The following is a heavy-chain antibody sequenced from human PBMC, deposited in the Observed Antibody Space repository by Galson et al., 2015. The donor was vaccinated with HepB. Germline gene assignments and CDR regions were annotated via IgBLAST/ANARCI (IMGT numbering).Heavy chain of an antibody. CDR3: ARVHFGDGYISHGHFDL. V-gene: IGHV3-23*01. J-gene: IGHJ2*01. D-gene: IGHD5-24*01. CDR1: GFTFSSYT. CDR2: ISGSGGST. Sequence: SLRLSCAASGFTFSSYTMSWVRQAPGKGLEWVSAISGSGGSTYYADSVKGRFTISRDNSKNTLYLQMNSLRAEDTAVYYCARVHFGDGYISHGHFDLWGRGTLVTVSS.